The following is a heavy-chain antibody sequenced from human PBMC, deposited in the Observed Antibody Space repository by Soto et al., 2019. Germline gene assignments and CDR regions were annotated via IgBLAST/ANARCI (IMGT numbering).Heavy chain of an antibody. D-gene: IGHD6-13*01. CDR3: AHRPPANAPQGAAADNWFDP. V-gene: IGHV2-5*02. Sequence: SGPTLVNPTQTLTLTCTFSGFSLSTSGVGVGWIRQPPGKALEWLALIYWDDDKRYSPSLKSRLTITKDTSKNQVVLTMTNMDPVDTATYYCAHRPPANAPQGAAADNWFDPWGQGTLVTVSS. J-gene: IGHJ5*02. CDR2: IYWDDDK. CDR1: GFSLSTSGVG.